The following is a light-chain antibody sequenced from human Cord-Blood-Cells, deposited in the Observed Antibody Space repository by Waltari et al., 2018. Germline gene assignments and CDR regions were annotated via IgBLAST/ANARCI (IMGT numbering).Light chain of an antibody. V-gene: IGKV3-20*01. Sequence: EIVLTQPPGTLSLSPGERATLSCRASQSVSSSYLACYEQKPGQAPRLLIYGASSRATGIPDRFSGSGSGTDFTLTISRLEPEDFAVYYCQQYGSSPRTFGQGTKLEIK. CDR1: QSVSSSY. J-gene: IGKJ2*01. CDR2: GAS. CDR3: QQYGSSPRT.